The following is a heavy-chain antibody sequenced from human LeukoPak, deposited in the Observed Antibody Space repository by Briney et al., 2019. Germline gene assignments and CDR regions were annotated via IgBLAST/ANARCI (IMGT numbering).Heavy chain of an antibody. Sequence: VASVKVSCKASGYTFTSYDINWVRQATGQGLEWMGWINPNSGGTYYAQKFQGRVTMTRDTSISTAYMELSRLRSDDTAVYYCARFLVDAFDIWGQGTVVTVSS. V-gene: IGHV1-2*02. CDR1: GYTFTSYD. CDR2: INPNSGGT. D-gene: IGHD6-6*01. J-gene: IGHJ3*02. CDR3: ARFLVDAFDI.